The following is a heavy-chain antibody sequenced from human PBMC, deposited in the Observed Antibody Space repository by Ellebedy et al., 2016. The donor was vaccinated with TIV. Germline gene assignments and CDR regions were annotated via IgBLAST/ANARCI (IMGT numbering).Heavy chain of an antibody. D-gene: IGHD2-21*01. V-gene: IGHV3-30-3*01. CDR1: GFTFSTYA. Sequence: PGGSLRLSCAASGFTFSTYAMHWVRQAPGKGLEWVAVISYAGSNKYYADSVKGRFTISRDNSKNTLYLQMNSLRAEDTAVYYCARDVIQQSYYYYGMDVWGQGTTVTVSS. CDR2: ISYAGSNK. CDR3: ARDVIQQSYYYYGMDV. J-gene: IGHJ6*02.